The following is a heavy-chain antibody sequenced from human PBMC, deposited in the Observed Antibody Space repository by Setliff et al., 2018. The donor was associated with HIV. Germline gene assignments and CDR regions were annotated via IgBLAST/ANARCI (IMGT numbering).Heavy chain of an antibody. CDR1: AGSIRGSTYY. V-gene: IGHV4-39*01. CDR3: IIAYSSGWLAPMGFDS. D-gene: IGHD6-19*01. CDR2: IYYSGST. J-gene: IGHJ4*02. Sequence: KPSETLSLTCTVSAGSIRGSTYYWAWIRQPPGKGLEWIGTIYYSGSTYYNPSLKSRATISVDMSKNQFSLRLSSVTAADTAVYYCIIAYSSGWLAPMGFDSWGQGTLVTVSS.